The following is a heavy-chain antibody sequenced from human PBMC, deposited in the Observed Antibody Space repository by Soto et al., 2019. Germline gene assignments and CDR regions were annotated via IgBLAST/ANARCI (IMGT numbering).Heavy chain of an antibody. D-gene: IGHD3-22*01. CDR3: ARGNYFDSSGPFDY. CDR2: ISGYNGNT. CDR1: GYTFTNYG. J-gene: IGHJ4*02. Sequence: QVQLVQSGAEVKKPGASVEVSCKASGYTFTNYGISWVRQAPGQGLEWMGWISGYNGNTNYAPRLQGRVAMTTDTSTNTAYMELRSLRSDDTAVYYCARGNYFDSSGPFDYWGQGTPVPVSS. V-gene: IGHV1-18*01.